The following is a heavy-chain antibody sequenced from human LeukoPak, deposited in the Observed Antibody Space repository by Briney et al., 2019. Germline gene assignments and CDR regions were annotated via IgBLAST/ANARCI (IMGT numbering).Heavy chain of an antibody. Sequence: PGGSLRLSCAASGFTFSSYAMSWVRQAPGKGLEWVSAISGSGGSTYYADSVKGRFTISRDNSKNTLYLQMNSLRAEDTAVYYCARDAVLGYCSGGSCYSSDAFDIWGQGTMVTVSS. D-gene: IGHD2-15*01. CDR3: ARDAVLGYCSGGSCYSSDAFDI. J-gene: IGHJ3*02. CDR2: ISGSGGST. V-gene: IGHV3-23*01. CDR1: GFTFSSYA.